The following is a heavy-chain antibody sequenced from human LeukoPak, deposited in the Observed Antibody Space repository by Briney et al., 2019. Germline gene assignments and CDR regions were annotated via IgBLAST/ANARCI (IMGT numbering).Heavy chain of an antibody. CDR1: GGSVSSGSYY. Sequence: SETLSLTCTVSGGSVSSGSYYWSWIRQPPGKGLERIGYIYYSGSTNYNPSLKSRVTISVDTSKNQFSLKLSSVTAADTAVYYCARVRPGVAATFYDYWGQGTLVTVSS. D-gene: IGHD2-15*01. CDR3: ARVRPGVAATFYDY. V-gene: IGHV4-61*01. CDR2: IYYSGST. J-gene: IGHJ4*02.